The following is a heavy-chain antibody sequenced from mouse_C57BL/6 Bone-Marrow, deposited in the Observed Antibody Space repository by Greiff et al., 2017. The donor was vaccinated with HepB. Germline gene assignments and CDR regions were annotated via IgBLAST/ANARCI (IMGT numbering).Heavy chain of an antibody. CDR3: AKSFYYYGSSPLDY. Sequence: VKLMESGPGLVQPSQSLSITCTVSGFSLTSYGVHWVRQPPGKGLEWLGVIWSGGSTDYNAAFISRLSISKDNSKSQVFFKMNSLQADDTAIYYCAKSFYYYGSSPLDYWGQGTTLTVSS. CDR1: GFSLTSYG. J-gene: IGHJ2*01. V-gene: IGHV2-4*01. CDR2: IWSGGST. D-gene: IGHD1-1*01.